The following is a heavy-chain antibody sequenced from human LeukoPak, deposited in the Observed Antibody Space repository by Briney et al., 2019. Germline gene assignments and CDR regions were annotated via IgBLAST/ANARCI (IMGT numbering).Heavy chain of an antibody. CDR1: GFTFSSYA. V-gene: IGHV3-30*04. CDR3: AKALLLWFGDT. Sequence: GGSLRLSCAASGFTFSSYAMHWVRQAPGKGLEWVAVITNDGSIKYYRDSVKGRFTISRDNSKNTLYLQMNSLRAEDTAVYYCAKALLLWFGDTWGQGTLVTVSS. CDR2: ITNDGSIK. J-gene: IGHJ5*02. D-gene: IGHD3-10*01.